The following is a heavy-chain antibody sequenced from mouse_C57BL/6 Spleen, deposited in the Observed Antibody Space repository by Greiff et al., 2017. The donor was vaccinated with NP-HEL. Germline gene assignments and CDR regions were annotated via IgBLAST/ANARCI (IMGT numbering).Heavy chain of an antibody. Sequence: VQLQQPGAELVKPGASVKLSCKASGYTFTSYWMQWVKQRPGQGLEWIGEIDPSDSYTNYNQKFKGKATLTVDTSSSTAYMQLSSLTSEDSAVYYCASRGIYYGNYGYWGQGTTLTVSS. CDR1: GYTFTSYW. CDR3: ASRGIYYGNYGY. CDR2: IDPSDSYT. V-gene: IGHV1-50*01. D-gene: IGHD2-1*01. J-gene: IGHJ2*01.